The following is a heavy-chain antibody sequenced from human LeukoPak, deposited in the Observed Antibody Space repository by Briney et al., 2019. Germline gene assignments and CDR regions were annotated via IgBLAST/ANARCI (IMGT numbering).Heavy chain of an antibody. CDR1: GFTFSSYA. Sequence: QTGGSLRLSCAASGFTFSSYAMSWVRQAPGKGLEWVSAISGSGGSTYYADSVKGRFTISRDNSKNTLYLQMNSLRAEDTAVHYCAKVSGSGGTKYQPFDYWGQGTLVTVSS. CDR3: AKVSGSGGTKYQPFDY. CDR2: ISGSGGST. D-gene: IGHD2-15*01. J-gene: IGHJ4*02. V-gene: IGHV3-23*01.